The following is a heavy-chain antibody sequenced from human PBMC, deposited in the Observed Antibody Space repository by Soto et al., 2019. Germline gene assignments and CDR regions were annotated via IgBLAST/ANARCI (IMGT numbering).Heavy chain of an antibody. D-gene: IGHD2-15*01. CDR3: AKGLSIVVGVAYFDY. CDR2: ISGSGGGT. CDR1: GFTFSSYA. V-gene: IGHV3-23*01. J-gene: IGHJ4*02. Sequence: EVQLLESGGGLVQPGGSLRLSCAASGFTFSSYAMSWVRQAPGKGLEWVSAISGSGGGTYYADSVKGWFTISRDNFKNTLYLQMDSLRAEDTAVYYCAKGLSIVVGVAYFDYWSLGTLVTVSS.